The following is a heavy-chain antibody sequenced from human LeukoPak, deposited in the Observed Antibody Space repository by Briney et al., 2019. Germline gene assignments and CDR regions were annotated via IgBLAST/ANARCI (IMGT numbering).Heavy chain of an antibody. CDR1: GYTFTGHY. CDR2: INRVSGVT. Sequence: ASVKVSCKASGYTFTGHYLHWVRRTPGQGLEWMGWINRVSGVTNYVQKFQGRVTMTRDTSIDTAYMEIGGLTSDDTAVYYCATHWGPGWYFDLWGRGTLLTVSS. V-gene: IGHV1-2*02. J-gene: IGHJ2*01. CDR3: ATHWGPGWYFDL. D-gene: IGHD7-27*01.